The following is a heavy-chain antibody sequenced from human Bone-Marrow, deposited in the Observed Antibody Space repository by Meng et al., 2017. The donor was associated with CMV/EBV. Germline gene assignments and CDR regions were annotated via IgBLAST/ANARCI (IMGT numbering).Heavy chain of an antibody. CDR1: GFTFSSYS. Sequence: GGSLRLSCAASGFTFSSYSMNWVRQAPGKGLEWVSSISSSSSYIYYADSVKGRFTISRDNSKNTLYLQMNSLRAEDTAVYYCAKLNGIVVVPAAIGAFDIWGQGTMVTVSS. J-gene: IGHJ3*02. V-gene: IGHV3-21*04. D-gene: IGHD2-2*02. CDR2: ISSSSSYI. CDR3: AKLNGIVVVPAAIGAFDI.